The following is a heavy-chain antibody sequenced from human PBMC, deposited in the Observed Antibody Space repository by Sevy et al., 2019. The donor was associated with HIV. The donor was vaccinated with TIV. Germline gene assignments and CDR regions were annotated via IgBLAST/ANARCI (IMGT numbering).Heavy chain of an antibody. CDR1: GYTFTSYG. D-gene: IGHD3-3*01. V-gene: IGHV1-18*01. J-gene: IGHJ6*02. CDR3: ARDSKERFLEWLLEAYGMDV. Sequence: ASVKVSCKASGYTFTSYGISWVRQAPGQGLEWMGWISAYNGNTNYAQKLQGRVTMTTDTSTSTAYMELRSLRSDDTAVYYCARDSKERFLEWLLEAYGMDVWGQGTTVTVSS. CDR2: ISAYNGNT.